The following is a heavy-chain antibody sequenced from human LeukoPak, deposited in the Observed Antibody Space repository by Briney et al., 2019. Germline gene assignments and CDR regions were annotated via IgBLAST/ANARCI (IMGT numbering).Heavy chain of an antibody. CDR2: IYSSGST. V-gene: IGHV4-4*07. D-gene: IGHD2-15*01. Sequence: SETLSLTCTVSGDSISSYYWSWIRQPAGKGLEWIGRIYSSGSTNYNPSLKSRVTMSVDTSKNQFSLKLSSVTAADTAVYYCARHLALRYCSGGRCSHFYYMDVWGKGTTVTVSS. J-gene: IGHJ6*03. CDR3: ARHLALRYCSGGRCSHFYYMDV. CDR1: GDSISSYY.